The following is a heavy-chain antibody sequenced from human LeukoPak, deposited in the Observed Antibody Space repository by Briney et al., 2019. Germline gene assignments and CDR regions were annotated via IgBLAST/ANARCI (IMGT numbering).Heavy chain of an antibody. V-gene: IGHV3-23*01. CDR1: GFTFSSYA. CDR2: ISGSGGST. J-gene: IGHJ4*02. CDR3: AMSFYGGSGSEYYFDY. Sequence: GGSLRLSCAASGFTFSSYAMSWVRQAPGKGLEWVSAISGSGGSTYYADSVKGRFTISRDNSKNTLYLQMNSLRAEDTAVYYCAMSFYGGSGSEYYFDYWGQGTLVTVSS. D-gene: IGHD3-10*01.